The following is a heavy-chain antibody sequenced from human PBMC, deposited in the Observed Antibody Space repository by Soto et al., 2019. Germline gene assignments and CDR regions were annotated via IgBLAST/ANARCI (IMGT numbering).Heavy chain of an antibody. J-gene: IGHJ3*01. D-gene: IGHD2-8*02. CDR1: GGSISSYY. CDR3: PRRYGWAFDV. Sequence: QVQLQESGPGLVKPSETLSLTCTVSGGSISSYYWSWIRQPPGKGLEWIGYIYYSGSTNYNPSLNIGVRKPIDRYSDRFALKLGSVAAAGTPVNYCPRRYGWAFDVWDEGTMVTVPS. V-gene: IGHV4-59*08. CDR2: IYYSGST.